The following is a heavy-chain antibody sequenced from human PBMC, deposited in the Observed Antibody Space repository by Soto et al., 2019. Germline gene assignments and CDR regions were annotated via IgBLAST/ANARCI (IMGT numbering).Heavy chain of an antibody. CDR1: GGSFSGYY. CDR2: INHSGST. CDR3: AGDDPPSHYLDY. J-gene: IGHJ4*02. V-gene: IGHV4-34*01. D-gene: IGHD3-10*01. Sequence: SETLSLTCAVYGGSFSGYYWSWIRQPPGKGLEWIGEINHSGSTNYNPSLKSRVTISVDTSKNQFSLKLSSVTAADTAVYYCAGDDPPSHYLDYWGQGTLVTVSS.